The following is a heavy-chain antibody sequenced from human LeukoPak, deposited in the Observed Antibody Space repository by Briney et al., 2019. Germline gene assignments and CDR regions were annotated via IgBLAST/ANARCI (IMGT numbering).Heavy chain of an antibody. CDR1: GGSFSGYY. CDR2: IYYSGST. CDR3: ARGSPGGIDY. D-gene: IGHD1-26*01. V-gene: IGHV4-59*01. J-gene: IGHJ4*02. Sequence: SETLSLTCAVYGGSFSGYYWSWIRQPPGKGLEWIGYIYYSGSTNYNPSLKSRVTISVDTSKNQFSLKLSSVTAADTAVYYCARGSPGGIDYWGQGTLVTVSS.